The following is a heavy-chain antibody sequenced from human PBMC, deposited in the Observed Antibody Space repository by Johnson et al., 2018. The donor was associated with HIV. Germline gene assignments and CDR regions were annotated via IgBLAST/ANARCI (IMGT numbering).Heavy chain of an antibody. Sequence: QVQLVESGGGLIQPGGSLRLSCAASGFTVSSNYMSWVRQAPGKGLEWVAVISYDGTNKYYADSVKGRFTISRDNSKNTLYLQMNSLRAEDTAVYYCAREELEPDVFDIWGQGTMVTVSS. J-gene: IGHJ3*02. CDR1: GFTVSSNY. V-gene: IGHV3-30-3*01. D-gene: IGHD1-1*01. CDR3: AREELEPDVFDI. CDR2: ISYDGTNK.